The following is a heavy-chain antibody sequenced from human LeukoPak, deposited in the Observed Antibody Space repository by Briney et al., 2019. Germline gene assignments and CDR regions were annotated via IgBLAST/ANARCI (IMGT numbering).Heavy chain of an antibody. J-gene: IGHJ4*02. CDR1: GGSISSYY. V-gene: IGHV4-59*08. CDR3: ARHAHSSSYYFDY. CDR2: IYYSGST. Sequence: SETLSLTCTVSGGSISSYYWSWTRQPPGKGLEWIGYIYYSGSTNYNPSLKSRVTISVDTSKNQFSLKLSSVTAADTAVYYCARHAHSSSYYFDYWGQGTLVTVSS. D-gene: IGHD6-13*01.